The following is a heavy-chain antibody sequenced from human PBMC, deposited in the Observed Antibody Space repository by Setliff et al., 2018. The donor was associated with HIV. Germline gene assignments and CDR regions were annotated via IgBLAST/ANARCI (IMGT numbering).Heavy chain of an antibody. CDR2: INQDGSDA. J-gene: IGHJ5*02. CDR1: GFTFSNAW. CDR3: ARDRVGSTNSFDP. Sequence: GGSLRLSCAASGFTFSNAWMHWVRQVPGKGLVWISDINQDGSDANYADSVRGRFTMSRDNAKNTVYLQMNDLRVEDTAVYFCARDRVGSTNSFDPWGQGTLVTVPQ. V-gene: IGHV3-74*01. D-gene: IGHD1-26*01.